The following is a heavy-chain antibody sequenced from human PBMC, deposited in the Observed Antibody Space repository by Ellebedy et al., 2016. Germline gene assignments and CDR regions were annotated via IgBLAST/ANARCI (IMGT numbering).Heavy chain of an antibody. Sequence: GGSLRLXCTASHFPFNTYYMSWVRQAPGKGLEWVANINQHGSEKYYVDSVKGRFTISRDNAKNSLYLQMDSLRAEDTAVYYCARDLVTMSLRFYYFGMDVWGQGTTVTVSS. CDR1: HFPFNTYY. V-gene: IGHV3-7*01. CDR3: ARDLVTMSLRFYYFGMDV. J-gene: IGHJ6*02. D-gene: IGHD3-10*02. CDR2: INQHGSEK.